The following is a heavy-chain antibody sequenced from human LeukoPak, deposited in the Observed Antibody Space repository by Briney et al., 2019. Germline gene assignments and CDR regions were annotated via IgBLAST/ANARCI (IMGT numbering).Heavy chain of an antibody. Sequence: GASVTVSFKTSGYTFTNHYMHWVRQARGQGGEWMGIINTSDVSTTYAQKFQGRVTMTRDTSTSTLYMELSSLRSEDTAVYYCARSLDGGSYIVDYWGQGTLVTVSS. CDR3: ARSLDGGSYIVDY. CDR2: INTSDVST. J-gene: IGHJ4*02. D-gene: IGHD1-26*01. CDR1: GYTFTNHY. V-gene: IGHV1-46*01.